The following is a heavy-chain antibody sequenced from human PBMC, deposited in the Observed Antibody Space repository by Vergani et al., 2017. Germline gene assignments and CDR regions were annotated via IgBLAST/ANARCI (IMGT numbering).Heavy chain of an antibody. J-gene: IGHJ6*02. CDR1: GGTFSSYT. CDR2: FIPILGIA. CDR3: ARKGYCSSTSCDGYYYYYGMDV. V-gene: IGHV1-69*02. Sequence: QVQLVQSGAEVKKPGSSVKVSCKASGGTFSSYTISWVRQAPGQGLEWMGRFIPILGIANYAQQFQGRVTITADKSTRTAYMELSSLRSEDTAEYYCARKGYCSSTSCDGYYYYYGMDVWGQXP. D-gene: IGHD2-2*01.